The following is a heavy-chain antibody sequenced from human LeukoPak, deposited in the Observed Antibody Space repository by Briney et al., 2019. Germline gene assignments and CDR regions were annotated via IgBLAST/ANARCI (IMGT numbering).Heavy chain of an antibody. CDR2: IIPIFGTA. V-gene: IGHV1-69*01. CDR3: ARDKSHYFDY. Sequence: GASVKVSCKASGGTFSSYAISWVRQAPGQGLEWMGGIIPIFGTANYAQKFQGRVTITADESTSTAYMELSSLRSEDTVVYYCARDKSHYFDYWGQGTLVTISS. CDR1: GGTFSSYA. J-gene: IGHJ4*02.